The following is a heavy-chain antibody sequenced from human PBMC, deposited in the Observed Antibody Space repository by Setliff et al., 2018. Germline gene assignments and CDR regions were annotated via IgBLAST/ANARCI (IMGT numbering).Heavy chain of an antibody. V-gene: IGHV3-64*02. CDR3: ATWDGKYSRY. CDR2: INSDGGRT. D-gene: IGHD1-1*01. CDR1: GFTFSSYW. Sequence: GGSLRLSCAASGFTFSSYWMHWVRQVPGKGLVWVSRINSDGGRTYYVDSVKGRFTISRDNSKNTLYLQMGSLRAEDMAVYYCATWDGKYSRYWGQGTLVTVSS. J-gene: IGHJ4*02.